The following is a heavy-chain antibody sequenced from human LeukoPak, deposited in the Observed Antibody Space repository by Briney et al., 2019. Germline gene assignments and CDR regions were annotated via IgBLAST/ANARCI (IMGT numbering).Heavy chain of an antibody. CDR3: ASDYGDYLIDY. CDR1: GYSFTSYW. Sequence: GESLQISCKGSGYSFTSYWISWVRQMPGKGREWMGRIDPSDSYTNYSPSFQGHVTISADKSISTAYLQWSSLKASDTAMYYCASDYGDYLIDYWGQGTLVTVSS. CDR2: IDPSDSYT. J-gene: IGHJ4*02. D-gene: IGHD4-17*01. V-gene: IGHV5-10-1*01.